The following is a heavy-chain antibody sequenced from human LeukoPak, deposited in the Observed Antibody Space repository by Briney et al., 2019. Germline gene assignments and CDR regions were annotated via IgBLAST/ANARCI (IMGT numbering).Heavy chain of an antibody. CDR3: ASEAYCNGNRCSLQRVAS. CDR2: IDTNNGAT. Sequence: ASVKVSCKSSGYTFTSYYMHWVRQAPGQGLEWMGWIDTNNGATNYALKFQGRVTFTRDTSIATAYMELTHLISDDTAIYYCASEAYCNGNRCSLQRVASWGQGTLVTASP. V-gene: IGHV1-2*02. D-gene: IGHD2-15*01. CDR1: GYTFTSYY. J-gene: IGHJ4*02.